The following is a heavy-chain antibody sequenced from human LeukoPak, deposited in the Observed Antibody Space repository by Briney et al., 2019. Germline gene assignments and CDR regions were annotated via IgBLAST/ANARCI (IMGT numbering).Heavy chain of an antibody. J-gene: IGHJ3*02. Sequence: GGSLRLSCAASGFTFSNYSMNWVRQAPGKGLGWVSYISSSSTIYYADSVKGRFTISRDNAKNSLYLQMNRLRAEDTAVYYCARDWEQYQLLDIWGQGTMVTVSS. CDR3: ARDWEQYQLLDI. V-gene: IGHV3-48*01. CDR1: GFTFSNYS. D-gene: IGHD2-2*01. CDR2: ISSSSTI.